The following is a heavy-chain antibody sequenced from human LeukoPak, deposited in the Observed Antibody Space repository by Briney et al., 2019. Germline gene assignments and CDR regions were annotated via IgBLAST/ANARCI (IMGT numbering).Heavy chain of an antibody. Sequence: AGGSLRLSCAASEFTFSAYWMHWVRQVPGKGLVWVSRINGDGSSTSYADSVKGRFTISRDNAKNTLYLQMNSLRAEDTAVYYCTTEHTLGKVGAIDYWGQGTLVTVSS. CDR1: EFTFSAYW. J-gene: IGHJ4*02. CDR2: INGDGSST. D-gene: IGHD1-26*01. CDR3: TTEHTLGKVGAIDY. V-gene: IGHV3-74*01.